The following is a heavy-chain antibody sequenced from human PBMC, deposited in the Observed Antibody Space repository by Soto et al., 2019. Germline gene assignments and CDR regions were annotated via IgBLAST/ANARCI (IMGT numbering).Heavy chain of an antibody. Sequence: GASVKVSCKASGYTFTSYDINWVRQATGQGLEWMGWMNPNSGNTGYAQKFQGRVTMTRNTSISTAYMELSSLRSEDTAVYYCARVGEKWLVEYYSDYSCQRPLVTGSS. CDR3: ARVGEKWLVEYYSDY. V-gene: IGHV1-8*01. CDR2: MNPNSGNT. J-gene: IGHJ4*02. D-gene: IGHD6-19*01. CDR1: GYTFTSYD.